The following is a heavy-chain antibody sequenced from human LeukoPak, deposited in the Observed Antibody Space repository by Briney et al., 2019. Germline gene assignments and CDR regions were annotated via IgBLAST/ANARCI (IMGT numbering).Heavy chain of an antibody. J-gene: IGHJ4*02. V-gene: IGHV3-21*01. Sequence: PGGSLRLSCAASGFTFSSYSMNWVRQAPGKGLEWVSSISSSSSYIYYADSVKGRFTISRDNAKNSLYLQMNSLRAEDTAVYYCAREGATTVTNFDYWGLGTLVTVSS. D-gene: IGHD4-17*01. CDR1: GFTFSSYS. CDR2: ISSSSSYI. CDR3: AREGATTVTNFDY.